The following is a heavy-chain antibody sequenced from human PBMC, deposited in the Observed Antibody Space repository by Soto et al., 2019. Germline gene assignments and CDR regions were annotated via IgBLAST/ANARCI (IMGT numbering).Heavy chain of an antibody. Sequence: SETLSLTCTVSGGSISSSSYYWGWIRQPPGKGLEWIGSIYYSGSTYYNPSLKSRVTISVDTLYLQMNSLRAEDTAVYYCARTSSGGTCSFDDWGQGTLVTVSS. CDR1: GGSISSSSYY. D-gene: IGHD2-15*01. V-gene: IGHV4-39*01. CDR3: ARTSSGGTCSFDD. CDR2: IYYSGST. J-gene: IGHJ4*02.